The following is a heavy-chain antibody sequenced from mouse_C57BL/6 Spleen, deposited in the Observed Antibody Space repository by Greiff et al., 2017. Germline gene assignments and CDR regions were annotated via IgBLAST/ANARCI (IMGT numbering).Heavy chain of an antibody. CDR3: ARERGYGIRYSWYFDV. D-gene: IGHD2-1*01. CDR1: GYTFTSYW. CDR2: IDPSDSYT. V-gene: IGHV1-59*01. Sequence: QVQLQQPGAELVRPGTSVKLSCKASGYTFTSYWMHWVKQRPGQGLEWIGVIDPSDSYTNYNQKFKGKATLTVDTSSSTAYMQLSSLTSEDSAVYYCARERGYGIRYSWYFDVCGTGTTLTASS. J-gene: IGHJ1*03.